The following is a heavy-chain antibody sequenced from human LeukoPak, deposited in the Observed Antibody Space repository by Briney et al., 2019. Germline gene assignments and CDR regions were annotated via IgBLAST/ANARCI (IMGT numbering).Heavy chain of an antibody. V-gene: IGHV3-30*02. CDR3: ARGGTSMDV. Sequence: GESLRLSCAASGFTSSNYGMHWVRQAPGKGLEWVAFIRYDGSNKHYADSVKGRFTISRDNSKNTLYLQMNSLRVEDTAMYYCARGGTSMDVWGKGSTVTVSS. CDR1: GFTSSNYG. J-gene: IGHJ6*03. CDR2: IRYDGSNK. D-gene: IGHD1-1*01.